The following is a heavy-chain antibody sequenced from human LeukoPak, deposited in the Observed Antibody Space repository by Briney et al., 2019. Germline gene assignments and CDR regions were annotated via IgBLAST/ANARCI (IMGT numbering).Heavy chain of an antibody. Sequence: GGSLRLSCAASGFTFSSYAMSWVRQAPGKGLEWVSAISGSGGSTYYADSVKGRFTVSRDNSKNTLYLQMNSLRAEDTAVYYCAKSGGSGSYPFGARLYYYYYMDVWGKGTTVTVSS. V-gene: IGHV3-23*01. D-gene: IGHD3-10*01. J-gene: IGHJ6*03. CDR3: AKSGGSGSYPFGARLYYYYYMDV. CDR1: GFTFSSYA. CDR2: ISGSGGST.